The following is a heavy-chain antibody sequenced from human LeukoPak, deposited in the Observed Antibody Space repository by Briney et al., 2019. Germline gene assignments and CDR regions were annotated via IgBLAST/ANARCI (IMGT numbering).Heavy chain of an antibody. D-gene: IGHD3-10*01. V-gene: IGHV3-7*01. CDR3: AREKGTMIRAMAFEM. CDR1: GFGFSSYW. CDR2: INQDGTTK. Sequence: GGSLRLSCAASGFGFSSYWMSWVRRTPGKGLEWVANINQDGTTKYYRDFAKGRFTISRDNAQNSLYLQINSLRAEDTAVYYCAREKGTMIRAMAFEMWGQGTMVTVSS. J-gene: IGHJ3*02.